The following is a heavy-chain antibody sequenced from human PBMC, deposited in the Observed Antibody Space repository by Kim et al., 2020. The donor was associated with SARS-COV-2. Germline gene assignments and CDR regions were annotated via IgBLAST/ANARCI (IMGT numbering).Heavy chain of an antibody. D-gene: IGHD5-12*01. Sequence: ASVKVSCKASGYTFTGYYMHWVRQAPGQGLEWMGWINPNSGGTNYAQKFQGRVTMTRDTSISTAYMELSRLRSDDTAVYYCARGYDYDYYYYYGMDVWGQGTTVTVSS. CDR1: GYTFTGYY. CDR3: ARGYDYDYYYYYGMDV. V-gene: IGHV1-2*02. J-gene: IGHJ6*02. CDR2: INPNSGGT.